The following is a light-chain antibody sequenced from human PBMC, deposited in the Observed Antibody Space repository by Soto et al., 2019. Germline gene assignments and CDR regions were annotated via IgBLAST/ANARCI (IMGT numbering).Light chain of an antibody. V-gene: IGKV4-1*01. CDR2: GAS. J-gene: IGKJ4*01. Sequence: DIVMTQSPDSLAVSLGERATINCKSSQSILYSSNDKNYLAWYQQKPGQPPKLLIYGASTRESGVPDRFSGSGSETDFTLTITSLQAEDVAVYYCQHYYSPPLTFGGGTKVEIK. CDR1: QSILYSSNDKNY. CDR3: QHYYSPPLT.